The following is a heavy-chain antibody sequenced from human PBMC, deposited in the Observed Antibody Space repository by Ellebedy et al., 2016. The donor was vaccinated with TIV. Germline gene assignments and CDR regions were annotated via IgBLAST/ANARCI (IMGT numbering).Heavy chain of an antibody. CDR2: MPYDGRIQ. CDR3: AGGSSGSFYYDR. D-gene: IGHD3-10*01. V-gene: IGHV3-30*03. J-gene: IGHJ4*02. CDR1: GFVCSSCG. Sequence: GGSLRLXXAVSGFVCSSCGMHWVRQAPGKGLEWVAAMPYDGRIQYYADNVKGRFTISRDNSENTLYLQMNSLRDEDTAVYFCAGGSSGSFYYDRWGQGSLVTVSS.